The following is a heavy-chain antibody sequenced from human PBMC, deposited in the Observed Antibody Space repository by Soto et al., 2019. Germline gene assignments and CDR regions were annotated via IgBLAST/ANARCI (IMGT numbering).Heavy chain of an antibody. J-gene: IGHJ4*02. D-gene: IGHD1-26*01. CDR2: IYYSGST. CDR1: GGSISSGGYY. V-gene: IGHV4-31*03. CDR3: ARWVGATSFDY. Sequence: QVQLQESGPGLVKPSQTLSLTCTVSGGSISSGGYYWSWIRQHPGKGLEWIGYIYYSGSTYYNPSLKRRVNISVDTSKNQFSLQLSSVTAADTAVYYCARWVGATSFDYWGQGTLVTVSS.